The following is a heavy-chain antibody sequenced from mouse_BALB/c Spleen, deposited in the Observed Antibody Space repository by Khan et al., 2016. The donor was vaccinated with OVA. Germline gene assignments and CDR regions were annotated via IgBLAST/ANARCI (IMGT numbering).Heavy chain of an antibody. V-gene: IGHV5-9-3*01. Sequence: EVELVESGGGLVKPGGSLKLSCAASGFTFSSYAMSWVRQTPEKRLEWVATINSDGTYTYYPDSVKGRFTISRDNAKHTLYMQMSSLRSEDTAMYYCARHGFVPFAYWGQGTLVTVSA. CDR1: GFTFSSYA. J-gene: IGHJ3*01. CDR3: ARHGFVPFAY. CDR2: INSDGTYT.